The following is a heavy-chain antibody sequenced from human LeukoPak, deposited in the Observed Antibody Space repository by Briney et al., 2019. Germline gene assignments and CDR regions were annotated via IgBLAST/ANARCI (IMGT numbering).Heavy chain of an antibody. J-gene: IGHJ3*02. CDR3: ARDAPPYSRSYEDAFDI. Sequence: PGGSLRLSCAASGFTFSSYSMNWVRQAPGKGLEWVSYISSSSSTIYYADSGNGRFTISRDNAKNSLYLQMNSLRAEDTAVYYCARDAPPYSRSYEDAFDIWGQGTMVTVSS. V-gene: IGHV3-48*04. CDR2: ISSSSSTI. CDR1: GFTFSSYS. D-gene: IGHD1-26*01.